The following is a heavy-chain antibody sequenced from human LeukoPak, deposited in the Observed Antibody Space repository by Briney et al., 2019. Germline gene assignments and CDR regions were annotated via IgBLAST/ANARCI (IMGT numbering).Heavy chain of an antibody. CDR2: IYTSGST. CDR1: GGSISSYY. D-gene: IGHD6-13*01. Sequence: PSETLSLTCTVSGGSISSYYWSWIRQPAGKGLEWIGRIYTSGSTNYNPSLKSRVTMLVDTSKNQLSLKLSSVTAADTAVYYCARDSSWYWCDPWGQGTLVTVSS. J-gene: IGHJ5*02. CDR3: ARDSSWYWCDP. V-gene: IGHV4-4*07.